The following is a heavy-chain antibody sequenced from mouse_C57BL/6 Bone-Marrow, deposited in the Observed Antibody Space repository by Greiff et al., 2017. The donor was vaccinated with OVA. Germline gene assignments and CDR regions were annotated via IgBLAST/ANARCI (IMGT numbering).Heavy chain of an antibody. CDR1: GYTFTSYG. CDR3: ARRKGITTVVAPGY. Sequence: VKLQESGAELARPGASVKLSCKASGYTFTSYGISWVKQRTGQGLEWIGEIYPRSGNTYYNEKFKGKATLTADKSSSTAYMELRSLTSEDSAVYFCARRKGITTVVAPGYWGQGTLVTVSA. D-gene: IGHD1-1*01. J-gene: IGHJ3*02. V-gene: IGHV1-81*01. CDR2: IYPRSGNT.